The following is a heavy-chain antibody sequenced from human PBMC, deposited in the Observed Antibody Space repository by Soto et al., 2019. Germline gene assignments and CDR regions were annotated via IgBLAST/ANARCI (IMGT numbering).Heavy chain of an antibody. CDR3: AKASRGEDYYGMDV. V-gene: IGHV3-9*01. CDR1: GFTFDDYA. D-gene: IGHD3-10*01. CDR2: ISWNSGSI. J-gene: IGHJ6*01. Sequence: EVQLVESGGGLVQPGRSLRLSCAASGFTFDDYAMHWVRQAPGKGLEWVSGISWNSGSIGYADSVKGRFTISRDNAKNSLYLQMNSLRAEDTALYYCAKASRGEDYYGMDVWGQGTTVTVSS.